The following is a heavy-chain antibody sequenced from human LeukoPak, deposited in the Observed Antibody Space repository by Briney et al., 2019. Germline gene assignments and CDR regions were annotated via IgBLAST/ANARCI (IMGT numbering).Heavy chain of an antibody. CDR1: GFTFSNYG. CDR3: ARTGDYGSGSFRWRHFDF. D-gene: IGHD3-10*01. CDR2: ISYDGSNQ. J-gene: IGHJ4*02. Sequence: PGGSLRLSCAASGFTFSNYGMHWVRQAPGKGLEWVAVISYDGSNQDYADSVKGRFTISRDNSKNTLYLQMNSLRTGDTAVYYCARTGDYGSGSFRWRHFDFWGQGTLVTVSS. V-gene: IGHV3-30*03.